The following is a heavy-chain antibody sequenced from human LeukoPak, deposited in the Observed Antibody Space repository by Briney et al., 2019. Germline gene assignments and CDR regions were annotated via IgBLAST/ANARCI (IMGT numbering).Heavy chain of an antibody. CDR2: IIPIFGTA. Sequence: SVKVSCKASGGTFSSYAISWVRQAPGQGLEWMGGIIPIFGTANYAQKFQGRVTITADESTSTAYMELSSLRSEDTAVYYCARDRMGGQDGYTFFVYFDYWGQGTLVTVSS. CDR3: ARDRMGGQDGYTFFVYFDY. CDR1: GGTFSSYA. D-gene: IGHD5-24*01. V-gene: IGHV1-69*13. J-gene: IGHJ4*02.